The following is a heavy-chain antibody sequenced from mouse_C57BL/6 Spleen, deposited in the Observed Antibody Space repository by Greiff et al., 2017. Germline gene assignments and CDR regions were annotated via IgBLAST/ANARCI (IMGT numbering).Heavy chain of an antibody. CDR2: IHPNSGST. D-gene: IGHD2-4*01. CDR1: GYTFTSYW. J-gene: IGHJ3*01. V-gene: IGHV1-64*01. Sequence: VQLQQPGAELVKPGASVKLSCKASGYTFTSYWMHWVKQRPGQGLEWIGMIHPNSGSTNYNEKFKSKATLTVDKSSSTAYMQLGSLTSEDSAVYYCARGYDYAWFAYWGQGTLVTVSA. CDR3: ARGYDYAWFAY.